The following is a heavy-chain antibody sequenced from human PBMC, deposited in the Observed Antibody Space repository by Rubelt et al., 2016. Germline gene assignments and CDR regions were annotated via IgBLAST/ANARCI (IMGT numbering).Heavy chain of an antibody. CDR2: LYTTGNT. J-gene: IGHJ4*02. CDR1: GGSVYSGDYF. V-gene: IGHV4-39*07. D-gene: IGHD3-16*01. CDR3: ATGLQAQRSFGY. Sequence: QVQLQESGPGLVKPSETLSLTCTVSGGSVYSGDYFWGWVRQPPGKGLEWIANLYTTGNTDYNPSLKSRVTMSVDTSKNQFSRKLTSRTAADTAAYYRATGLQAQRSFGYWGQGTLVTVSS.